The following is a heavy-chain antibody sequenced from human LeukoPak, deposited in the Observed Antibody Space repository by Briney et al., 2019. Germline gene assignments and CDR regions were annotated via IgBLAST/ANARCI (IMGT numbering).Heavy chain of an antibody. V-gene: IGHV4-31*03. J-gene: IGHJ6*02. Sequence: PSETLSLTCTVSGGSISSGGYYWSWIRQHPGKGLEWIGYIYYSGSTYYNPSLKSRVTISVDTSKNQFSLKLSSVTAADTAVYYCARDRNGYYYGMDDWGQGTTVTVSS. CDR3: ARDRNGYYYGMDD. CDR2: IYYSGST. CDR1: GGSISSGGYY.